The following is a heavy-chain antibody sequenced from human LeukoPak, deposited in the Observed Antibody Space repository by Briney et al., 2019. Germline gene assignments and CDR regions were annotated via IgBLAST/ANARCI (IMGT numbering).Heavy chain of an antibody. CDR1: GGSISSGGYY. D-gene: IGHD3-22*01. CDR2: IYHSGST. V-gene: IGHV4-30-2*01. Sequence: SETLSLTCTVSGGSISSGGYYWSWIRQPPGKGLEWIGYIYHSGSTYYNPSLKSRVTISVDKSKNQFSLKLSSVTAADTAVYYCARDRDYYDSSGYYYWGQGTLVTVSS. CDR3: ARDRDYYDSSGYYY. J-gene: IGHJ4*02.